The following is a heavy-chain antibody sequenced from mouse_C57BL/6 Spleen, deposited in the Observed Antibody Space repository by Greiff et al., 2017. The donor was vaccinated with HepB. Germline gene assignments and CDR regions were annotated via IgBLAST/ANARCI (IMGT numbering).Heavy chain of an antibody. D-gene: IGHD2-1*01. J-gene: IGHJ4*01. CDR3: ARYPRNYPYYAMDY. CDR1: GYAFSSYW. CDR2: IYPGDGDT. V-gene: IGHV1-80*01. Sequence: VMLVESGAELVKPGASVKISCKASGYAFSSYWMNWVKQRPGKGLEWIGQIYPGDGDTNYNGKFKGKATLTADKSSSTAYMQLSSLTSEDSAVYFCARYPRNYPYYAMDYWGQGTSVTVSS.